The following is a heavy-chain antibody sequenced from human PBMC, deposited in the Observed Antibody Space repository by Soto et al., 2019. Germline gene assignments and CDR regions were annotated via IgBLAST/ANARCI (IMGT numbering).Heavy chain of an antibody. J-gene: IGHJ3*02. CDR1: GGSISSSSYY. CDR3: ARVLGYCTNGVCPLYAFDI. Sequence: PSETLSLTCTVSGGSISSSSYYWGWLRQPPGKGLEWIGYIYYSGSTNYNPSLKSRVTISVDTSKNQFSLKLSSVTAADTAVYYCARVLGYCTNGVCPLYAFDIWGQGTMVTVSS. CDR2: IYYSGST. V-gene: IGHV4-61*05. D-gene: IGHD2-8*01.